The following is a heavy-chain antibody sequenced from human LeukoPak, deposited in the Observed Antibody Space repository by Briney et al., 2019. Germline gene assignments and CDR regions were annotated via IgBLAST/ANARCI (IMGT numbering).Heavy chain of an antibody. CDR2: INHSGST. J-gene: IGHJ4*02. Sequence: SETLSLTCAGYGGSFSGYYWSWLRQPPGKGLEWIGEINHSGSTNYNPSLKRRVTISVDTSKNQFCRKLSSVTATDPAVYYCARVGSHGFDCWGEGTLVTVSS. V-gene: IGHV4-34*01. D-gene: IGHD6-13*01. CDR3: ARVGSHGFDC. CDR1: GGSFSGYY.